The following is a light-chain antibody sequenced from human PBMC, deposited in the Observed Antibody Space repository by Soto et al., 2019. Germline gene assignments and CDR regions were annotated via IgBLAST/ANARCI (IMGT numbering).Light chain of an antibody. CDR3: QQRSNWALMYP. Sequence: EIVLTQSPATLSLSPGERATLSCRASQSVSSSLAWYQQKPGQAPRLLIYDASNRATGIPARFSGSGPGTDFTLTISSLEPEDFAVYYCQQRSNWALMYPFGQGTKLEIK. J-gene: IGKJ2*01. V-gene: IGKV3-11*01. CDR1: QSVSSS. CDR2: DAS.